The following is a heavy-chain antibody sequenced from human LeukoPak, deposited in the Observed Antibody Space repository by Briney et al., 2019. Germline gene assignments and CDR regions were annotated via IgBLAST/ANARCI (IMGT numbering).Heavy chain of an antibody. CDR1: GFTFSSNA. V-gene: IGHV3-30*02. Sequence: RAGGSLRLSCAASGFTFSSNAMHWVRQAPGKGLEWVAFIRYDGSHKYYAASVKGRFTISRDNSNNTLYLQMNSLRAEDTAVYYCAKDLSRIAVAQRGYWGQGTLVTASS. D-gene: IGHD6-19*01. CDR3: AKDLSRIAVAQRGY. CDR2: IRYDGSHK. J-gene: IGHJ4*02.